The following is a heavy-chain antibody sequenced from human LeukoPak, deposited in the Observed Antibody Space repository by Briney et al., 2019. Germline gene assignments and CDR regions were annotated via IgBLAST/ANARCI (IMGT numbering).Heavy chain of an antibody. CDR3: ARDPSDSSEPSAFDI. D-gene: IGHD3-22*01. CDR1: GYTFTSYG. V-gene: IGHV1-18*01. Sequence: GASVKVSCKASGYTFTSYGISWVRQAPGQGLEWMGWISAYNGNTNYAQKLQGRVTMTTDTSTSTAYMELRSLRSDDTAVYYCARDPSDSSEPSAFDIWGQGTMVTVSS. CDR2: ISAYNGNT. J-gene: IGHJ3*02.